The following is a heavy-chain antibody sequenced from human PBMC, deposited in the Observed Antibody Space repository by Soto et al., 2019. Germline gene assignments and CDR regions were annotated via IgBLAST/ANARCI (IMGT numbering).Heavy chain of an antibody. CDR1: GFTFSSYA. J-gene: IGHJ5*02. Sequence: GGSLRLSCAATGFTFSSYAMHWVRQAPGKGLEYVSAISSNGGSTYYADSVKGRFTISRDDSKSIAYLQMNSLKTEDTAVYYCTTNYYDSSGYDNWFDPWGQGTLVTVSS. CDR2: ISSNGGST. D-gene: IGHD3-22*01. CDR3: TTNYYDSSGYDNWFDP. V-gene: IGHV3-64*02.